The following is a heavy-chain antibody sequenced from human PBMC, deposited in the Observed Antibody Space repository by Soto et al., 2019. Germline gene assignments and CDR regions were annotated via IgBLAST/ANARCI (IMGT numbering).Heavy chain of an antibody. Sequence: QVQLVESGGGVVQPGRSLRLSCPASGFPFTTYGMHWVSEGPGKGLEWVAVISYDGSNTYYGDSVKGRFTISRDNPKNTLYLQMNSLRPEDTALYYCVGGQYYFDYRGQGTLVTVSS. D-gene: IGHD3-10*01. CDR1: GFPFTTYG. J-gene: IGHJ4*02. CDR3: VGGQYYFDY. CDR2: ISYDGSNT. V-gene: IGHV3-30*03.